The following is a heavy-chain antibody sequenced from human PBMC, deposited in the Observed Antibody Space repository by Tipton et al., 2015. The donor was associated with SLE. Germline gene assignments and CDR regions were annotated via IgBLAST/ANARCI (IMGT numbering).Heavy chain of an antibody. CDR3: ARDISWNSPDY. Sequence: RSLRLSCVASGLTFDDYAMHWVRQAPGKGLEWVAGISWNSVTIGYADSVKGRFTIPRDNAKDTLYLQMNSLRAEDTAVYYCARDISWNSPDYWGQGALVTVSS. CDR1: GLTFDDYA. J-gene: IGHJ4*02. D-gene: IGHD1-7*01. V-gene: IGHV3-9*01. CDR2: ISWNSVTI.